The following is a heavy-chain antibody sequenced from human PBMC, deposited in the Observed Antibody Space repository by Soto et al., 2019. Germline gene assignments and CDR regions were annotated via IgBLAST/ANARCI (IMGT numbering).Heavy chain of an antibody. CDR3: ARGVAFLDY. CDR1: GYTISSYA. Sequence: ASVKVSCKASGYTISSYAIHWVRQAPGQGLEWMGWIHAVNGNTKYSQSFQGRVTISRDTSATTAYMELNSLRSEDTAVYYCARGVAFLDYWGQGTLVTVFS. D-gene: IGHD2-15*01. J-gene: IGHJ4*02. CDR2: IHAVNGNT. V-gene: IGHV1-3*01.